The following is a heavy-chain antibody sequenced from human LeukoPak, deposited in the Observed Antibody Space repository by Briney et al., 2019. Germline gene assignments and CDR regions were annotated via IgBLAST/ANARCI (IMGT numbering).Heavy chain of an antibody. Sequence: SETLSLTCTVSGYSISSGYYWGWIRQPPGKGLEWIGSIYYSGSTYYNPSLKSRVSISVHTSKNQFSLKLRSVTAADTAVYYCARPVPSRLGWFDPWAREPWSPSPQ. CDR2: IYYSGST. J-gene: IGHJ5*02. CDR1: GYSISSGYY. V-gene: IGHV4-38-2*02. CDR3: ARPVPSRLGWFDP. D-gene: IGHD1-1*01.